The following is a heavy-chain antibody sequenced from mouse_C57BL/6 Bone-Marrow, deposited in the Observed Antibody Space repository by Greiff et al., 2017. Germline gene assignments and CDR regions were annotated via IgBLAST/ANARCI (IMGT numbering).Heavy chain of an antibody. V-gene: IGHV14-4*01. CDR3: TPLYYYGSSYDY. Sequence: VQLQQSGAELVRPGASVQLSCTASGFNLKDAYMPWVKQRPEQGLEWIGWIDPENGDTEYASKFQGKATITADTSSNTAYLQLSSLTSEDTAVYYCTPLYYYGSSYDYGGQGTTLTVSS. CDR2: IDPENGDT. J-gene: IGHJ2*01. D-gene: IGHD1-1*01. CDR1: GFNLKDAY.